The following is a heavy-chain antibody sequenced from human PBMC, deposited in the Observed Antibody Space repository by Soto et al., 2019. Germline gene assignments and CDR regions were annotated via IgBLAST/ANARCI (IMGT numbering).Heavy chain of an antibody. CDR2: IYYSGST. CDR3: AREVVYEEWYFDL. V-gene: IGHV4-31*03. Sequence: QVQLQESGPGLVKPSQTLSLTCTVSGGSISSGGYYWSWIRQHPGKGLEWIGYIYYSGSTYYNPSLKRRVTTSVDTAKNQFSLKLSSVTAADTAVYYCAREVVYEEWYFDLWGRGTLVTVSS. CDR1: GGSISSGGYY. J-gene: IGHJ2*01. D-gene: IGHD2-8*02.